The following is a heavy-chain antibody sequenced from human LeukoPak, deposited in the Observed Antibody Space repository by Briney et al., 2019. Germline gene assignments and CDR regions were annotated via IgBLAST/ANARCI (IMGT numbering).Heavy chain of an antibody. D-gene: IGHD5-18*01. Sequence: ASVKVSCKASGGTFSSYAISWVRQAPGQGLEWMGGIIPIFGTANYAQKFQGRVTITADESTSTAYMERSSLRSEDTAVYYCARASQRGYSYGLFDYWGQGTLVTVSS. CDR2: IIPIFGTA. CDR1: GGTFSSYA. J-gene: IGHJ4*02. V-gene: IGHV1-69*13. CDR3: ARASQRGYSYGLFDY.